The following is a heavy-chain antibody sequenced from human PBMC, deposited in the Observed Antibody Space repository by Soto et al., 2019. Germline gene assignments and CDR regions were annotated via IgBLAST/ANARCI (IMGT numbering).Heavy chain of an antibody. CDR3: ARQVSVRSGSYYFDY. V-gene: IGHV5-51*01. D-gene: IGHD1-26*01. CDR2: IYPGDSDT. CDR1: GYSFTSYW. J-gene: IGHJ4*02. Sequence: GESLKISCKGSGYSFTSYWIGWVRQMPGKGLEWMGIIYPGDSDTRYSPSFQGQVTISADKSISTAYLQWSSLKASDTAMYYCARQVSVRSGSYYFDYWGQGTLVTVSS.